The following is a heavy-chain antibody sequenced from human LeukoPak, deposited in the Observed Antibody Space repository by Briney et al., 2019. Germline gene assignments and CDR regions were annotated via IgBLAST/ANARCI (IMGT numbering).Heavy chain of an antibody. J-gene: IGHJ4*02. CDR1: GGSISSRY. CDR3: ARENSGSYREFDY. D-gene: IGHD1-26*01. Sequence: SETLSLTCTVSGGSISSRYWSWIRQPPGKGLEWIGYIYYSGSTNYNPSLKSRVTISVDTSKNQFSLKLSSVTAADTAVFYCARENSGSYREFDYWGQGTLVTVSS. CDR2: IYYSGST. V-gene: IGHV4-59*11.